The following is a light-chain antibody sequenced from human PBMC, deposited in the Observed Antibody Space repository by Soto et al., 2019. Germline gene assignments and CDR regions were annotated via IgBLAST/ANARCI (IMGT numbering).Light chain of an antibody. CDR2: WAS. J-gene: IGKJ3*01. CDR1: QSVLYNSNSKNY. V-gene: IGKV4-1*01. CDR3: HQHLSIPLT. Sequence: DIVMTQFPDSLAVSLGERATINCKSSQSVLYNSNSKNYLAWYQQKPGQPPKLLISWASTRASGVPDRFGGSGSGTDFTLTISNLHAEDVAIYFCHQHLSIPLTFGPWTKVEVK.